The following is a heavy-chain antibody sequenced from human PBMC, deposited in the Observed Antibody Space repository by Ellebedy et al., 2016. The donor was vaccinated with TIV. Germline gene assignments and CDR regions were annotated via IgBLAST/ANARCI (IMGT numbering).Heavy chain of an antibody. D-gene: IGHD3-3*02. J-gene: IGHJ6*02. CDR3: ARAIGIFGMVITDGLDV. CDR2: INYSGTT. Sequence: MPSDTLSLTCTVSGDSISGADYYWSWNRQPPGKGLDWIGYINYSGTTSYNPSLTSRFTISVDTSKNHFSLNLSSVTAADTAVYYCARAIGIFGMVITDGLDVWGQGTTVTVSS. V-gene: IGHV4-30-4*02. CDR1: GDSISGADYY.